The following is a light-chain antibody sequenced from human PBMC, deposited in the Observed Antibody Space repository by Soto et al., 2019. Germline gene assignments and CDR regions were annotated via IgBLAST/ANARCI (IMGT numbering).Light chain of an antibody. CDR3: HQRNQ. J-gene: IGKJ5*01. CDR2: GAS. Sequence: EIVLTRSPGTLSLSPGERATLSCRASQSVSSSYLAWYQQKPGQAPRLLIYGASSRATGIPDRFSGSRSGTDFTLTISSVEPEDFAMYYCHQRNQFGQGTRLEIK. CDR1: QSVSSSY. V-gene: IGKV3-20*01.